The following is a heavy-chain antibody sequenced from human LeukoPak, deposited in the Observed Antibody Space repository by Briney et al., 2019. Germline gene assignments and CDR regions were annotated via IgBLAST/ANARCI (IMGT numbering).Heavy chain of an antibody. D-gene: IGHD3-9*01. CDR3: ASNLRYFDWLFGFDP. CDR2: IYYSGST. V-gene: IGHV4-59*11. Sequence: SETLSLTCTVSGGSIGSHYWSCIRQPPGKGLEWIGYIYYSGSTNYNPSLKSRVTISVDTSKNQFSLKLSSVTAADTAVYYCASNLRYFDWLFGFDPWGQGTLVTVSS. J-gene: IGHJ5*02. CDR1: GGSIGSHY.